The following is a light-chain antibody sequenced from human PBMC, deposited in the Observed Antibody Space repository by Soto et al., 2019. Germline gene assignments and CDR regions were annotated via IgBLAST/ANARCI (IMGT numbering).Light chain of an antibody. CDR2: EVS. V-gene: IGLV2-14*01. Sequence: QSVLTQPASVSGSPGLSITISCTGTSSDVGGYNYVSWYQQHPGKAPKLIIYEVSHRPSGISNRFSGSKSGNTASLTISGLQAEDEADYYCCSYTSTNTRVFGGGTKLTVL. CDR1: SSDVGGYNY. J-gene: IGLJ3*02. CDR3: CSYTSTNTRV.